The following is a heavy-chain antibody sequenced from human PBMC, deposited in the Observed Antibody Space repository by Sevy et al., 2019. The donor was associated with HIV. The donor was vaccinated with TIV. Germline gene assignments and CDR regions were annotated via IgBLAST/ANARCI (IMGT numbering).Heavy chain of an antibody. CDR3: AKGGGPESVFLEWSPSEAESRYFDL. Sequence: GGSLRLSCTASGFIFSGYAMHWVRQAPGKGLEWVAFIRYDGSEKYSADSVKGRFTISRDNQQNGLYLQMKNLRPDDTAVYYCAKGGGPESVFLEWSPSEAESRYFDLWGRGTLVTVSS. V-gene: IGHV3-30*02. D-gene: IGHD3-3*01. CDR1: GFIFSGYA. J-gene: IGHJ2*01. CDR2: IRYDGSEK.